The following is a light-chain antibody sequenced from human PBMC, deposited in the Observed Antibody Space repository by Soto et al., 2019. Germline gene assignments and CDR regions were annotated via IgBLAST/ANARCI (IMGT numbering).Light chain of an antibody. CDR1: QSVSSY. J-gene: IGKJ5*01. V-gene: IGKV3-20*01. CDR2: GAS. CDR3: QQYGSTIT. Sequence: EIVLTQSPGTLSLSPGERATLSCRASQSVSSYLAWYQQKPGQAPRLIIYGASSRATGIPDRFSGSGSGTDFSLTFSRLEPEDFAVYYCQQYGSTITFGQGTRLEIK.